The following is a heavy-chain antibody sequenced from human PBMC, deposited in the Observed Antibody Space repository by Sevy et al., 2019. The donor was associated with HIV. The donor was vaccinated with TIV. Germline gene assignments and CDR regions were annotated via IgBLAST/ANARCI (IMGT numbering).Heavy chain of an antibody. CDR2: INPKSGAT. V-gene: IGHV1-2*02. Sequence: ASVKVSRKASGYTFTDTGYYVHWVRQAPGQGLEWMGWINPKSGATNCAPKFQGRVTMTRDTSVSTANMELSRLRSDDTAVYYCARESYDFWTGPVDYDYGMDVWGQGTTVTVSS. CDR3: ARESYDFWTGPVDYDYGMDV. CDR1: GYTFTDTGYY. D-gene: IGHD3-3*01. J-gene: IGHJ6*02.